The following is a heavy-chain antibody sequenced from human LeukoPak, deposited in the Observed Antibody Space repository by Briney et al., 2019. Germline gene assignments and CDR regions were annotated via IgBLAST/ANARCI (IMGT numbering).Heavy chain of an antibody. Sequence: VASVKVSCKASGYAFTSYYMHWVRQAPGQGLEWMGWINTNTGNPTYAQGFTGRFVFSLDTSVSTAYLQISSLKAEDTAVYYCAREHYGGNYYYYMDVWGKGTTVTVSS. CDR2: INTNTGNP. CDR3: AREHYGGNYYYYMDV. CDR1: GYAFTSYY. J-gene: IGHJ6*03. V-gene: IGHV7-4-1*02. D-gene: IGHD4-23*01.